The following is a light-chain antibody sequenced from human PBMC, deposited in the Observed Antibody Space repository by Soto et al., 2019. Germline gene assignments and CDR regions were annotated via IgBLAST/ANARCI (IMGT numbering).Light chain of an antibody. J-gene: IGLJ3*02. V-gene: IGLV2-14*02. Sequence: QSALTQPASVSGSPAQSITISCTGTSSDVGSYNLVSWYQQHPGKAPKLMIYEGSKRPSGVSNRFSGSKSGNTASLTISGLQAEDEADYYCSSYTSSSTRVFGGGTKLTVL. CDR2: EGS. CDR1: SSDVGSYNL. CDR3: SSYTSSSTRV.